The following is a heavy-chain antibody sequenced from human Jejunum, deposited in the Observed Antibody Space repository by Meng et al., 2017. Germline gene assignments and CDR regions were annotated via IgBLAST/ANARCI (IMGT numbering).Heavy chain of an antibody. V-gene: IGHV4-4*02. Sequence: QVHLQEPGPGLVNPSGTLSLTCAVYGGSISSSSWWSWVRQPPGKGLEWIGEISLSGSPSYNPSLRTRVTISIDTSRNQFSLSLSSVTAADTAVYYCARHGAAPYFDDWGQGSLVTVSS. J-gene: IGHJ4*02. D-gene: IGHD2-15*01. CDR3: ARHGAAPYFDD. CDR2: ISLSGSP. CDR1: GGSISSSSW.